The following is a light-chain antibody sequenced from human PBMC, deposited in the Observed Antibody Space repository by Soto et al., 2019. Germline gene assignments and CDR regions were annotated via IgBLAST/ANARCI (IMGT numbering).Light chain of an antibody. CDR1: SSNIGSNY. V-gene: IGLV1-47*01. Sequence: QSVLTQPPSASGTPGQRVTISCSGSSSNIGSNYVYWYQQLPGTAPKLLIYRNNQLPSGVPDRFSGSKSGTSASLAISGLRSEDEADYYCAAWDDSLRGWVFGGGTKLTVL. CDR2: RNN. CDR3: AAWDDSLRGWV. J-gene: IGLJ3*02.